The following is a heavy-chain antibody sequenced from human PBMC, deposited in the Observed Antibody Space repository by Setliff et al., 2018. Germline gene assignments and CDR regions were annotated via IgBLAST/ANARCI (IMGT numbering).Heavy chain of an antibody. D-gene: IGHD2-2*01. CDR2: IRSKAYGGTT. Sequence: SLRLSCTASGFTFGDYAMSWVRQAPGKGLEWVGFIRSKAYGGTTEYAASVKGRFTISRDDSKSIAYLQMNSLKTEDTAVYYCTSHHCSSTSCYVLSPDYWGQGTLITVSS. CDR1: GFTFGDYA. V-gene: IGHV3-49*04. CDR3: TSHHCSSTSCYVLSPDY. J-gene: IGHJ4*02.